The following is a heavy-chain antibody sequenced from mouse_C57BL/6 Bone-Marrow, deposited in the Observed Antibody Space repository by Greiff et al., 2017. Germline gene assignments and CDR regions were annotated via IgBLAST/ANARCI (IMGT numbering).Heavy chain of an antibody. CDR3: ARRLPHYYAMDY. D-gene: IGHD3-2*02. CDR1: GYTFTNYW. Sequence: QVQLQQSGAELVRPGTSVKMSCKASGYTFTNYWIGWAKQRPGHGLEWIGDIYPGGGYTNYNEQFKGKDTLTADKSSSTAYMQFSSLTSEDSAIYYCARRLPHYYAMDYWGQGTSVTVSS. CDR2: IYPGGGYT. V-gene: IGHV1-63*01. J-gene: IGHJ4*01.